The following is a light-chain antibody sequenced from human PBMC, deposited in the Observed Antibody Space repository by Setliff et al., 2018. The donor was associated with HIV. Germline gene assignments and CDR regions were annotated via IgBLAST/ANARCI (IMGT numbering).Light chain of an antibody. V-gene: IGLV3-21*04. CDR2: YDS. CDR1: NIGSKS. Sequence: SYELTQPPSVSVAPGKTARITCGGNNIGSKSVHWHQQKPGQAPVLVIYYDSDRPPGIPERFSGSNSGNTATLTISRVEAGDEADYYCQVWDSSSDHYVFGTGTKVTVL. J-gene: IGLJ1*01. CDR3: QVWDSSSDHYV.